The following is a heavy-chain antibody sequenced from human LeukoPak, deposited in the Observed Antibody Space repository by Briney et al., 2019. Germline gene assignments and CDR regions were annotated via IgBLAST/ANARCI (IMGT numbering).Heavy chain of an antibody. V-gene: IGHV4-38-2*02. CDR1: GYSISSGYY. Sequence: SETLSLTCTVSGYSISSGYYWGWIRQPPGKGLEWIGSIYHSGSTYYNPSLKSRVTISVDTSKNQFSLKLSSVTAADTAVYYCARVADTAMVRGWFDPWGQGTLVTVYS. J-gene: IGHJ5*02. D-gene: IGHD5-18*01. CDR2: IYHSGST. CDR3: ARVADTAMVRGWFDP.